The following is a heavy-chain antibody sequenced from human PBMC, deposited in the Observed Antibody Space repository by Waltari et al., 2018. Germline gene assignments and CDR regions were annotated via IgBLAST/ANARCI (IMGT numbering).Heavy chain of an antibody. Sequence: QLQLQESGPGLVKPSETLSLTCTVSGGSISSSSYYWGWIRQPPGKGLEWIGSIYYSGSTYYNPSLKSRVTISVDTSKNQFSLKLSSVTAADTAVYYCARHSGSYLTPYNWFDPWGQGTLVTVSS. CDR2: IYYSGST. CDR3: ARHSGSYLTPYNWFDP. J-gene: IGHJ5*02. V-gene: IGHV4-39*07. D-gene: IGHD1-26*01. CDR1: GGSISSSSYY.